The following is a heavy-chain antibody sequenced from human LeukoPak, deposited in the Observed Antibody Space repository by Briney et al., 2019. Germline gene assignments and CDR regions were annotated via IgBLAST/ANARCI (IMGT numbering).Heavy chain of an antibody. V-gene: IGHV3-74*01. CDR3: ARLSSSIVAVPAVKFDP. CDR1: GNYW. J-gene: IGHJ5*02. Sequence: GGSLRLSCAASGNYWMHWVRQAPGKGPVWVSHINSDGSWTSYADSVKGRFTISKDNAKNTVYLQMNSLRAEDTAVYYCARLSSSIVAVPAVKFDPWGQGTLVTVSS. CDR2: INSDGSWT. D-gene: IGHD2-2*01.